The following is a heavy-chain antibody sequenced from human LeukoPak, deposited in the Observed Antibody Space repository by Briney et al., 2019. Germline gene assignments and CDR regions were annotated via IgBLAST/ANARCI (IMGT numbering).Heavy chain of an antibody. CDR2: INAGNGNT. V-gene: IGHV1-3*01. Sequence: ASVKVSCKASGYTFTSYAIHWVRQVPGQRLEWMGWINAGNGNTKYSQKFQGRVTITRDTSASTAYMELSSLRSEDTAVYSCARGVATNRYYFDYWGQGTLVTVSS. CDR3: ARGVATNRYYFDY. J-gene: IGHJ4*02. CDR1: GYTFTSYA. D-gene: IGHD5-12*01.